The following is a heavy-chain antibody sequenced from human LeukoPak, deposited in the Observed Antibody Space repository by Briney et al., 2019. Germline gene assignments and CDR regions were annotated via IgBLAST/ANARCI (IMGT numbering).Heavy chain of an antibody. J-gene: IGHJ3*01. CDR1: GFTFSSYA. Sequence: PGGSLRLSCAASGFTFSSYAMSWVRQAPGKGLEWVSAISGSGGSTYYADSVKGRFTISRDNSKNTLYLQMNSLRAEDTAVYSCAKEKGGGVVTSQGVEEWGQGAMVTVSS. D-gene: IGHD3-22*01. CDR3: AKEKGGGVVTSQGVEE. CDR2: ISGSGGST. V-gene: IGHV3-23*01.